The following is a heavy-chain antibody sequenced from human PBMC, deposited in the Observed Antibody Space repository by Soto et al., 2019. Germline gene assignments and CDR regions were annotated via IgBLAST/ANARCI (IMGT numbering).Heavy chain of an antibody. V-gene: IGHV3-64*02. CDR2: ISSNGGST. Sequence: GGSLRLSCAASGFTFSTYSMHWVRQTPGKGLEYVSAISSNGGSTYYADSVKGSFTISRDNSKNTLYPQMNSLKTEDTAVYYCTTDVNYYDSSGWDWGQGTLVTVSS. CDR1: GFTFSTYS. J-gene: IGHJ4*02. D-gene: IGHD3-22*01. CDR3: TTDVNYYDSSGWD.